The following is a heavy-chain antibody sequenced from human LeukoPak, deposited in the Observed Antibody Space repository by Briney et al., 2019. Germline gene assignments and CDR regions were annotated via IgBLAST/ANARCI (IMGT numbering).Heavy chain of an antibody. CDR2: IYYSGST. Sequence: SQTLSLTCTVSGGSISSGDYYWSWIRQPPGKGLEWIGYIYYSGSTYYNPSLKSRVTISHDTSKNQFSLKLSSVTAADTAVYYCARGLRDFWSGYSYYYYYYMDVWGKGTTVTVSS. D-gene: IGHD3-3*01. J-gene: IGHJ6*03. V-gene: IGHV4-30-4*01. CDR3: ARGLRDFWSGYSYYYYYYMDV. CDR1: GGSISSGDYY.